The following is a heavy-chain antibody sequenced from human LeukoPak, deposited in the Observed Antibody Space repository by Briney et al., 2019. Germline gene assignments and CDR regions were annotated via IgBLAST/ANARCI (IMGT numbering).Heavy chain of an antibody. V-gene: IGHV3-74*01. CDR1: GFTFSSYW. CDR2: INSDGSST. D-gene: IGHD3-3*01. CDR3: AFNLGYYDFWSGPTNDY. J-gene: IGHJ4*02. Sequence: GGPLRLSCAASGFTFSSYWMHWVRQAPGKGLVWVSRINSDGSSTSYADSVKGRFTISRDNAKNTLYLQMNSLRAEDTAVYYCAFNLGYYDFWSGPTNDYWGQGTLVTVSS.